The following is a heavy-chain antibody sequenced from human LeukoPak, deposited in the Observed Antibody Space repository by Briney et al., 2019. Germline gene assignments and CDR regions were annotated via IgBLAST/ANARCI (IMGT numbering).Heavy chain of an antibody. D-gene: IGHD1-1*01. CDR1: GGSISSNNW. J-gene: IGHJ4*02. Sequence: MPSETLSLTCAVSGGSISSNNWWGWVRQPPGKGLEWIGEIYHSGSPNYNPSLKSRVTISVDKSRNHFSPNLSSVTAADTAVYYCARVNINNWHSCDYWGQGTLVTVSS. V-gene: IGHV4-4*02. CDR2: IYHSGSP. CDR3: ARVNINNWHSCDY.